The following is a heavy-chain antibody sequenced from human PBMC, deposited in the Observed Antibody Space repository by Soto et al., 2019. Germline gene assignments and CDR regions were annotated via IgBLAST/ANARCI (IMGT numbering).Heavy chain of an antibody. CDR2: ISAYNGNT. CDR3: AGDGRRCVTSSENLDV. CDR1: GYSFRNYR. J-gene: IGHJ3*01. D-gene: IGHD2-15*01. V-gene: IGHV1-18*01. Sequence: QVQLVQSGAELKKPAASVKVSCTASGYSFRNYRINCVRHAPGQGLEWMGWISAYNGNTKYGQKCQGRVTTDTDTPTSTGYMEFGSLNSDDTAVYYWAGDGRRCVTSSENLDVWGQGTTVTVSA.